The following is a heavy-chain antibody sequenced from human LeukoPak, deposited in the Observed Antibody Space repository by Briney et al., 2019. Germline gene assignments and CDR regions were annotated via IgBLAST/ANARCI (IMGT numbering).Heavy chain of an antibody. CDR1: GGSISSYY. CDR3: ARDRGRYGWFDP. V-gene: IGHV4-59*01. J-gene: IGHJ5*02. D-gene: IGHD3-10*01. Sequence: PSETLSLTCTVSGGSISSYYWSWIRQPPGKGLEWIGYIYYSGSTNYNPSLKSRVTISVDTSKNQFSLKLSSVTAADTAVYYCARDRGRYGWFDPWGQGTLVTVSS. CDR2: IYYSGST.